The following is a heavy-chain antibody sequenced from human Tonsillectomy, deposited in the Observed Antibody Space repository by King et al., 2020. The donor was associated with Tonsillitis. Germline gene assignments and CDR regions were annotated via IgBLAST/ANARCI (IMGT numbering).Heavy chain of an antibody. CDR1: GGTFSSHA. V-gene: IGHV1-69*04. J-gene: IGHJ4*02. D-gene: IGHD6-19*01. Sequence: QLVQSGAEVKKPGSSVKVSCQASGGTFSSHAISWVRQAPGQGLAWMGRIIPIVGVGNYAKKFQGRVTITADESTSTAYMELSSLRSEDTAVYYCATGRSSSGWYLDYWGQGTLVTVSS. CDR2: IIPIVGVG. CDR3: ATGRSSSGWYLDY.